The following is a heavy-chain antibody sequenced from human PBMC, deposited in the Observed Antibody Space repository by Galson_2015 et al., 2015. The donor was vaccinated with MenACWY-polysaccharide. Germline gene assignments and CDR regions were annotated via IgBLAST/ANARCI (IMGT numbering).Heavy chain of an antibody. V-gene: IGHV3-23*01. CDR1: GFTFRTFP. D-gene: IGHD2-15*01. CDR2: ISGSGNSA. CDR3: AKSGGVGVTVFATVPTAPES. Sequence: SLRLSCAASGFTFRTFPMNWVRQTPGKGLEWVAGISGSGNSAFYADSVRGRFTISRDNSRNTLYLQMNSLRADDTALYYCAKSGGVGVTVFATVPTAPESWGQGTLVTVSS. J-gene: IGHJ4*02.